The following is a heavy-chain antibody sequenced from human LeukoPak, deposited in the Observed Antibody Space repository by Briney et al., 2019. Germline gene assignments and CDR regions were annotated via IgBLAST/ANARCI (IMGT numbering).Heavy chain of an antibody. CDR3: ASSGREWLVRFDP. CDR1: GGSISSSSYY. D-gene: IGHD6-19*01. CDR2: IYYSGST. J-gene: IGHJ5*02. V-gene: IGHV4-39*07. Sequence: PSETLSLTCTVSGGSISSSSYYWGWIRQPPGKGLEWIGSIYYSGSTYYNPSLKSRVTISVDTSKNQFSLKLSSVTAADTAVYYCASSGREWLVRFDPWGQGTLVTASS.